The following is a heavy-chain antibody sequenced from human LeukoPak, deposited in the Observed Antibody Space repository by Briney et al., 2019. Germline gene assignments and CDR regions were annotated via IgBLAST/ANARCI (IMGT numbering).Heavy chain of an antibody. V-gene: IGHV3-9*03. J-gene: IGHJ4*02. D-gene: IGHD2-2*01. CDR2: ISWKSGSI. Sequence: QPGGSLRLSCAASAFTFSSYEMSWVRQAPGKGLEWVSGISWKSGSIGYADSVKGRFTISRDNAKNSLYLQMNSLRDEDMALYYCAKGARVVVAAAFDYWGQGTLVTVSS. CDR1: AFTFSSYE. CDR3: AKGARVVVAAAFDY.